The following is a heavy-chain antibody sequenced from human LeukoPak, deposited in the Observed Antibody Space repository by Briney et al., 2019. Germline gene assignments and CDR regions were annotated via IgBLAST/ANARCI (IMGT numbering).Heavy chain of an antibody. CDR3: ARHGLGYSSYYFDY. CDR1: GGSISGYY. Sequence: SETLSLTCTVSGGSISGYYWSWIRQPPGKGLEWIGYIYYSGSTNYNPSLKSRVTISVDTSKNQFSLKLSSVTAADTAVYYCARHGLGYSSYYFDYWGQGTLVTVSS. CDR2: IYYSGST. D-gene: IGHD5-18*01. V-gene: IGHV4-59*08. J-gene: IGHJ4*02.